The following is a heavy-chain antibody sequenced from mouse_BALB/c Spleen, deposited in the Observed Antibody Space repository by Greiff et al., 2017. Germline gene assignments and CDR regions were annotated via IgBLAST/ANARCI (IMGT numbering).Heavy chain of an antibody. CDR1: GFSLTSYG. CDR3: ARGVPFNWDYFDY. J-gene: IGHJ2*01. Sequence: VKLQESGPGLVAPSQSLSITCTVSGFSLTSYGVHWVRQPPGKGLEWLGVIWAGGSTNYNSALMSRLSISKDNSKSQVFLKMNSLQTDDTAMYYCARGVPFNWDYFDYWGQGTTLTVSS. V-gene: IGHV2-9*02. D-gene: IGHD4-1*01. CDR2: IWAGGST.